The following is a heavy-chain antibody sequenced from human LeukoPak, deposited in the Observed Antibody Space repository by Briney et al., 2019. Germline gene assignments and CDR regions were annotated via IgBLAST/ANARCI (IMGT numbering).Heavy chain of an antibody. Sequence: SETLSLTCAVYGGSFSGYYWSWIRQPPGKGLEWIGEINHSGSTNYNPSLKSRVTISVDTSKNQFSLKLSSVTAADTAVYYCARGLLVANWFDPWGQGTLVTVPS. CDR3: ARGLLVANWFDP. CDR2: INHSGST. CDR1: GGSFSGYY. V-gene: IGHV4-34*01. D-gene: IGHD2-2*01. J-gene: IGHJ5*02.